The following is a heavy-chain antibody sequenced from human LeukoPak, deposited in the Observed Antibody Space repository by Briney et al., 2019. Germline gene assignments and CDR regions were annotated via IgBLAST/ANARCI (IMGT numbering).Heavy chain of an antibody. J-gene: IGHJ6*03. Sequence: SETLSLTCSVSDDSITMYYWTWIRQPPGKGLEWIGYVDHTGSTNFNPSLNGRVSISGDTTKNPFSLRLRSVTAADTAVYFCARGRVSSSTWYSTYYYYFYMDVWGKGTTVTVSS. CDR3: ARGRVSSSTWYSTYYYYFYMDV. CDR2: VDHTGST. V-gene: IGHV4-59*01. CDR1: DDSITMYY. D-gene: IGHD1-1*01.